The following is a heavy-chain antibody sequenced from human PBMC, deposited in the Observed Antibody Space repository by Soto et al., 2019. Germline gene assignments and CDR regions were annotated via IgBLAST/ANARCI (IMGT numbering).Heavy chain of an antibody. D-gene: IGHD1-26*01. CDR1: GYTFTGYY. J-gene: IGHJ3*01. Sequence: ASVKVSCKASGYTFTGYYMHWVRQAPGQGLEWMGWINPNSGGTNYAQKFQGRVTMTRDTSISTAYMELSRLRSDDTAVYYCARGGNSGSYLEAFDLWGQGTMVTVSS. CDR2: INPNSGGT. V-gene: IGHV1-2*02. CDR3: ARGGNSGSYLEAFDL.